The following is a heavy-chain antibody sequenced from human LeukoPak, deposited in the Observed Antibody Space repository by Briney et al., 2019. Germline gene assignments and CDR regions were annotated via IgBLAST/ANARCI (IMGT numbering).Heavy chain of an antibody. V-gene: IGHV4-59*01. CDR2: IYYSGST. J-gene: IGHJ4*02. CDR3: AREGGYSYGYLDY. CDR1: GGSISSYY. D-gene: IGHD5-18*01. Sequence: SETLSLTCTVSGGSISSYYWSWIRQPPGKGLEWIGYIYYSGSTNYNPSLKSRVTISVDTSTNQFSLKLSSVTAADTAVYYCAREGGYSYGYLDYWGQGTLVTVSS.